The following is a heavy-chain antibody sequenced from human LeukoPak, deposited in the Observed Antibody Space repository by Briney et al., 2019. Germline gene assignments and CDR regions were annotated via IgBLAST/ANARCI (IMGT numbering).Heavy chain of an antibody. CDR2: VRYDGNNP. D-gene: IGHD4-17*01. CDR1: GFTFSAYW. J-gene: IGHJ4*02. V-gene: IGHV3-30*02. CDR3: ARGSRYGDYPYYCDF. Sequence: GGSLRLSCAASGFTFSAYWMTWVRQAPGKGLDWVAFVRYDGNNPYYSASVKGRFIISRDNSKNTVLLQMNNLRLEDAAVYYCARGSRYGDYPYYCDFWGQGTLVTVSS.